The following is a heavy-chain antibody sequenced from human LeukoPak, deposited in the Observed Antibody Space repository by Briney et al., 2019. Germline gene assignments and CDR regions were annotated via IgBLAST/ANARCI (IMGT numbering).Heavy chain of an antibody. Sequence: GGSLRLSCAASGSTFSDYYMSWIRQAPGKGLEWVSYISSSGSTIYYADSVKGRSTISRDNAKNSLYLQMNSLRAEDTAVYYCARDNDVYGMDVWGQGTTVTVSS. D-gene: IGHD2-8*01. J-gene: IGHJ6*02. V-gene: IGHV3-11*01. CDR1: GSTFSDYY. CDR2: ISSSGSTI. CDR3: ARDNDVYGMDV.